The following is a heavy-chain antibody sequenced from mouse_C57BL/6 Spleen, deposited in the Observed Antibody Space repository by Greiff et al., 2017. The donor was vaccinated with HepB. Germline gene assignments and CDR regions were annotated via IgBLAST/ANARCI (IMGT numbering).Heavy chain of an antibody. J-gene: IGHJ2*01. CDR2: IYPRSGNT. CDR1: GYTFTSYG. Sequence: QVQLQQSGAELARPGASVKLSCKASGYTFTSYGISWVKQSTGQGLEWIGEIYPRSGNTYYNEKFKGKATLTADKSSSTAYMELRSLTSEDSAVYFCARSGIKAEYFDYWGQGTTLTVSS. CDR3: ARSGIKAEYFDY. D-gene: IGHD2-4*01. V-gene: IGHV1-81*01.